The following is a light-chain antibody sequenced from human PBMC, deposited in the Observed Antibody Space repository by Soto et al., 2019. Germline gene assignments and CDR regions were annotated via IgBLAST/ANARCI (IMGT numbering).Light chain of an antibody. V-gene: IGKV3-11*01. CDR2: DAS. CDR3: QQRMTWPPIT. J-gene: IGKJ5*01. CDR1: QSVSIY. Sequence: EVVLTQSPATLSLSPGESATLSCRASQSVSIYLAWFQQKPGQAPRLLIYDASNRATGVPARFSGSGSGTDFTLTISSLEPEDFAVYYCQQRMTWPPITFGQGTRLEIK.